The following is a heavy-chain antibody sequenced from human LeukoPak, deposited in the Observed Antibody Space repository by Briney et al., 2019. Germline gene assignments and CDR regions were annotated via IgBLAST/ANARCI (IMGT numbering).Heavy chain of an antibody. CDR3: ARGGKLHPQSPY. CDR2: INQDGSDK. D-gene: IGHD3-16*01. V-gene: IGHV3-7*01. J-gene: IGHJ4*02. Sequence: GGSLRLSCAASGFTFTTYWMSWVRQAPGRGLEWVANINQDGSDKYYVDSVKGQFTISRDNGKNSLYLQMNSLGAEDTAVYYCARGGKLHPQSPYWGQGTLVTVSS. CDR1: GFTFTTYW.